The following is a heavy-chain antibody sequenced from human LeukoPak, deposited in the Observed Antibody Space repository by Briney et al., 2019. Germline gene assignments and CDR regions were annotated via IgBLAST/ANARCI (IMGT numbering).Heavy chain of an antibody. CDR3: AKSLLTTASGTGRAFDI. V-gene: IGHV3-23*01. Sequence: GGSLRLSCEASRFSFSAYPMGWVRRAPGKGLEWVSGISASGDVTFHADPLKGRFTISRDNSKNTLYLQMDSLRAEDTAKYYCAKSLLTTASGTGRAFDIWGQGTVVTVSA. CDR2: ISASGDVT. J-gene: IGHJ3*02. CDR1: RFSFSAYP. D-gene: IGHD1-26*01.